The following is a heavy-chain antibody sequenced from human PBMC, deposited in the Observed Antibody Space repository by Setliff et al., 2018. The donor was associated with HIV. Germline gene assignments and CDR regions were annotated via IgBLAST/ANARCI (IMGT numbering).Heavy chain of an antibody. Sequence: GGSLRLSCAASGFTFSSYWMTWVRQAPGKGLEWVANIKQDGSEKYYVDSVWGRFTISRDNAKNSLYLQLNSLRAEDTAVYYCARYIRDLTFTFYYYYMDVWGEGTAVTSP. CDR2: IKQDGSEK. V-gene: IGHV3-7*03. CDR3: ARYIRDLTFTFYYYYMDV. CDR1: GFTFSSYW. J-gene: IGHJ6*03. D-gene: IGHD3-10*01.